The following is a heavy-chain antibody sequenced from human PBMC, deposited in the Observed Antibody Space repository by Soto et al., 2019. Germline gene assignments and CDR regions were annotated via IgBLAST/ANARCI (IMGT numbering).Heavy chain of an antibody. V-gene: IGHV3-30-3*01. CDR2: ISYDGSNK. D-gene: IGHD5-18*01. CDR3: ARDFETVDKAYNWFDP. Sequence: GGSLRLSCAASGFTFSSYAMHWVRQAPGKGLEWVAVISYDGSNKYYADSVKGRFTISRDNSKNTLYLQMNSLRAEDTAVYYCARDFETVDKAYNWFDPWGQGTLVTVSS. J-gene: IGHJ5*02. CDR1: GFTFSSYA.